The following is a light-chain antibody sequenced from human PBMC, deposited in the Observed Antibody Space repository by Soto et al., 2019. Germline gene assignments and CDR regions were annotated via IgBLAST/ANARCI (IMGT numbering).Light chain of an antibody. Sequence: DIQVTQSPSSLSASVGDRVTITCRASQDIKNYLNWYQRKPGTAPRLLIYDASSLESGVPSRFSGRGSGTEFTLTISSLQPDDFATYYCHQYNSYWTFGQGTKV. J-gene: IGKJ1*01. V-gene: IGKV1-5*01. CDR1: QDIKNY. CDR3: HQYNSYWT. CDR2: DAS.